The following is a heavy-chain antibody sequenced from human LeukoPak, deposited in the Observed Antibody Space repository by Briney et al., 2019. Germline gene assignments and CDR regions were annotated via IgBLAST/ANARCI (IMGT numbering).Heavy chain of an antibody. CDR1: GGSITSSSYN. CDR2: IYYRGST. J-gene: IGHJ5*02. Sequence: SETLSLTCTVSGGSITSSSYNWGWIRQPPGKGLEWIGSIYYRGSTYYNPSLESRVTQSVDTSKNQFSLKLSSVTAADTAVYYCVRLPTGFPNWFDPSGQGTLVTVSS. D-gene: IGHD4-11*01. V-gene: IGHV4-39*01. CDR3: VRLPTGFPNWFDP.